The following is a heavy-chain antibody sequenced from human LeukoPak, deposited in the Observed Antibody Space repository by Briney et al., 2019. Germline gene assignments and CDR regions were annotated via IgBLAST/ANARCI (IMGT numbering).Heavy chain of an antibody. J-gene: IGHJ6*03. Sequence: SETLSLTCTVSGSSITRGDYWGWIRQSPGKGLDWIGAIYHSGSTYYNPSLKSRVAISVDTSKNQFPLRLSSVSAADTAVYYCARSGPYYSHYVDVWGKGTTVTVSS. D-gene: IGHD3-10*01. CDR1: GSSITRGDY. V-gene: IGHV4-38-2*02. CDR2: IYHSGST. CDR3: ARSGPYYSHYVDV.